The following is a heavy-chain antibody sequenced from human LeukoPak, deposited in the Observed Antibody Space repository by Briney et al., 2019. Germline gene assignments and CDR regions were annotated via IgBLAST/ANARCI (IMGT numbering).Heavy chain of an antibody. D-gene: IGHD2-15*01. J-gene: IGHJ6*03. CDR3: ARVLRYCSGGNCYSGGLGYMDV. CDR2: LGKRGITK. Sequence: AGGSWRLPGPPFGLPFRDKKVGGTRRAPGRGRGWVSSLGKRGITKYYADSVKGRFTISRDNAKNSLFLQMNSLRAEDTAVYYCARVLRYCSGGNCYSGGLGYMDVWGKGTTVTISS. V-gene: IGHV3-11*01. CDR1: GLPFRDKK.